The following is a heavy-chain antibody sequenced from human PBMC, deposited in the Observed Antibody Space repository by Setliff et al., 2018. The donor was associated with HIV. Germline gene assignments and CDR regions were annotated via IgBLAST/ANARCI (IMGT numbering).Heavy chain of an antibody. D-gene: IGHD3-10*01. CDR2: ISYDGSNK. J-gene: IGHJ6*04. Sequence: SLRLSCAASGFTFSSYAMHWVRQAPGKGLVWVAVISYDGSNKYYADSVKGRFTISRDNAKNSLYLQMNSLRAEDMALYYCARDIPFGDLLMLQAYMDVWGKGTTVTVSS. CDR3: ARDIPFGDLLMLQAYMDV. V-gene: IGHV3-30*07. CDR1: GFTFSSYA.